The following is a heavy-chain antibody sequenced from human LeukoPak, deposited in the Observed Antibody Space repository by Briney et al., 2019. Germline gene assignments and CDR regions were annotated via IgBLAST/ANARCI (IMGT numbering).Heavy chain of an antibody. CDR3: ARGYLDPLVGATSYFDY. CDR2: INPNGGGT. CDR1: GYTFTGYY. D-gene: IGHD1-26*01. V-gene: IGHV1-2*02. Sequence: ASVKVSCKASGYTFTGYYMHWVRQAPGQGLEWMGWINPNGGGTNYAQKFQGRVTMTRDTSISTAYMELSRLRSDDTAVYYCARGYLDPLVGATSYFDYWGQGTLVTVSS. J-gene: IGHJ4*02.